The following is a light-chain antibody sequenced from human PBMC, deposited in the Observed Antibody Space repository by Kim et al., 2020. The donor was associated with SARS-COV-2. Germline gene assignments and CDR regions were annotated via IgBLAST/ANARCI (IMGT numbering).Light chain of an antibody. CDR3: MQALQTLHT. J-gene: IGKJ2*01. V-gene: IGKV2-28*01. CDR1: QSLLHSNGYTY. CDR2: LGS. Sequence: DIVMTQSPLSLPVTPGEPASISCRSSQSLLHSNGYTYLDWYLQKPGQSPQLLIYLGSNRDSGVPDRFSGSGSGTDFTLKISSVEAEYFGVYYCMQALQTLHTFGQGTKLEL.